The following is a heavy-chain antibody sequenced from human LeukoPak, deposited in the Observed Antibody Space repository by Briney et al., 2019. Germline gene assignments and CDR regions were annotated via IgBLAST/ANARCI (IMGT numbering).Heavy chain of an antibody. CDR1: GFTFSGSA. CDR3: TSGLGGSYYYYYMDV. V-gene: IGHV3-73*01. Sequence: GGSLRLSCAASGFTFSGSAMHWVRQASGKGLGWVGRIRSKANSYATAYAASVKGRFTISRDDSKNTAYLQMNSLKTEDTAVYYCTSGLGGSYYYYYMDVWGKGTTVTVSS. D-gene: IGHD1-26*01. CDR2: IRSKANSYAT. J-gene: IGHJ6*03.